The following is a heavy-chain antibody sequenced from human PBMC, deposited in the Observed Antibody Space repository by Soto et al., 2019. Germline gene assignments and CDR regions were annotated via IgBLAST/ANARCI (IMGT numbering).Heavy chain of an antibody. Sequence: SLTLSLAFHGFTFSHYVLCYSLQAPEKELEWVSAISGTGGSTYYADSVKGRFTISRDNSKNTLYVQMNSLRVEDTAVYYGAKEGDRVGRPDDWGQGT. CDR1: GFTFSHYV. D-gene: IGHD1-26*01. CDR2: ISGTGGST. CDR3: AKEGDRVGRPDD. J-gene: IGHJ4*02. V-gene: IGHV3-23*01.